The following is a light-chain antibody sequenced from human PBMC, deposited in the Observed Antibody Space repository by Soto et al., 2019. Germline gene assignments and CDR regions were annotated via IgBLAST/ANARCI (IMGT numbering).Light chain of an antibody. CDR3: QQVTTKPLT. CDR1: QGIGTA. J-gene: IGKJ4*01. CDR2: DAS. V-gene: IGKV1-13*02. Sequence: IQLTQSPSTLSASVGDRVTITCRASQGIGTALAWYHQRPGNSPDLLVYDASTLQSGVPSRFSGSGSETDFCLTISGLQPEDFAHYYCQQVTTKPLTFGGGTGVEIK.